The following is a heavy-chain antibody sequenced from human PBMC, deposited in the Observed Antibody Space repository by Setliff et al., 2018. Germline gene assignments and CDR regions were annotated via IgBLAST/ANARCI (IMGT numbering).Heavy chain of an antibody. CDR1: GYSFTSYW. CDR2: IHPGDSDT. J-gene: IGHJ6*03. D-gene: IGHD3-22*01. V-gene: IGHV5-51*01. CDR3: ARQARGYYYDSSGYYRASPGYYYMDV. Sequence: GESLKISCKGSGYSFTSYWIGWVRQMPGKGLEWMGIIHPGDSDTRYSPSFQGQVTISADKSISTAYLQWSSLKASDTAMYYCARQARGYYYDSSGYYRASPGYYYMDVWGKGTTVTVS.